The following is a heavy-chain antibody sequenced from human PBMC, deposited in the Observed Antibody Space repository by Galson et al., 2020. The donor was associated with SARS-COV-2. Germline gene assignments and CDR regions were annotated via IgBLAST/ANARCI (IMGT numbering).Heavy chain of an antibody. D-gene: IGHD2-15*01. CDR3: AREETPHWFDP. Sequence: ASETLSLTCTVSGGSISSGGYYWSWIRQHQGKGLEWIGYIYYSGSTYYNPSLKSRVTKSVDTSKNQFSLKLSSVTAADTAVYYCAREETPHWFDPGAREPWSPSPQ. CDR2: IYYSGST. CDR1: GGSISSGGYY. J-gene: IGHJ5*02. V-gene: IGHV4-31*03.